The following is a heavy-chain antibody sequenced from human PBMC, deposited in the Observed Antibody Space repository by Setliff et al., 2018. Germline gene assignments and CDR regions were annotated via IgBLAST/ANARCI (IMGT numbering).Heavy chain of an antibody. CDR3: ARLPGYCNGGNCYGYYTFDI. J-gene: IGHJ3*02. CDR2: INYSGFT. CDR1: GDSISSSSYY. D-gene: IGHD2-15*01. Sequence: PSETLSLTCSVSGDSISSSSYYWGWIRQPPGKGLEWIGSINYSGFTYYSPSLKSRVIVSVDTSKNQFSLKLSSVTAADTAVYYCARLPGYCNGGNCYGYYTFDIWGQGTMVT. V-gene: IGHV4-39*01.